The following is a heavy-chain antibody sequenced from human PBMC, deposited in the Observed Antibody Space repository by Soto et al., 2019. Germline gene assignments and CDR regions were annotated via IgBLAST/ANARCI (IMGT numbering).Heavy chain of an antibody. Sequence: QVQLVQSGAEVKKPGASVKVSCKASGYNFTTYNINWVRQATGQGLEWMGWMNPFTGNTGYAQKYQGRVTMTRNTSIRTAYMELSSLRSEDTAVYYCARADFITVIQYWFDPWGQGTLVTVSS. D-gene: IGHD3-22*01. V-gene: IGHV1-8*01. CDR2: MNPFTGNT. J-gene: IGHJ5*02. CDR3: ARADFITVIQYWFDP. CDR1: GYNFTTYN.